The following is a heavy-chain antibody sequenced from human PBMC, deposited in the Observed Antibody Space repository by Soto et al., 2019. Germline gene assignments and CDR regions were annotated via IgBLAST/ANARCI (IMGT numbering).Heavy chain of an antibody. D-gene: IGHD3-3*01. CDR2: IYYSGST. CDR1: GGSISSGDYY. V-gene: IGHV4-30-4*01. Sequence: SETLSLTCTVSGGSISSGDYYWSWIRQPPGKGLEWIGYIYYSGSTYYNPSLKSRVTISVDTSKNQFSLKLSSVTAADTAVYYCARDHTASYDFWSGYPYYYYGMDIWGQGTTVTVSS. J-gene: IGHJ6*02. CDR3: ARDHTASYDFWSGYPYYYYGMDI.